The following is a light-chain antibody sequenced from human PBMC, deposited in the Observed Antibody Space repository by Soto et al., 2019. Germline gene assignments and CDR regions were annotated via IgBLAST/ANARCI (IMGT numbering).Light chain of an antibody. V-gene: IGLV2-8*01. CDR3: SSYSSANNLV. Sequence: QSALTQPSSASGSPGQSVTISCTGSSSDIGNYNYVSWFQQYPGKAPQLILYEVTKRPSGVPDRFSGSKSGNSASLTVSGLQAEDEADYYCSSYSSANNLVFGGGTKLTVL. J-gene: IGLJ2*01. CDR2: EVT. CDR1: SSDIGNYNY.